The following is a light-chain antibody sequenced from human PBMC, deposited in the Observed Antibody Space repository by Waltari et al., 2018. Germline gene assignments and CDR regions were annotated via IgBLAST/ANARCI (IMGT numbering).Light chain of an antibody. V-gene: IGLV2-11*01. Sequence: QSALTQPRSVSGSPGQSVTISCTGTSRDVVSYKYVSWYQQHPGKAPKLIISDVNERPSGVPDRFPGSKSGNTASLTISGLQAEDEADYYCCSYAGSYTWVFGGGTKLTVL. CDR2: DVN. J-gene: IGLJ3*02. CDR1: SRDVVSYKY. CDR3: CSYAGSYTWV.